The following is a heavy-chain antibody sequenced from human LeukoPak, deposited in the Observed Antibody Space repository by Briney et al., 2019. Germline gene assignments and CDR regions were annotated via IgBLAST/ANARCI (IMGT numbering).Heavy chain of an antibody. CDR2: TYYSGST. CDR1: GGSISSYY. V-gene: IGHV4-59*01. D-gene: IGHD5-24*01. Sequence: SETLSLTCTVSGGSISSYYWSWIRQPPGKGLEWIGYTYYSGSTNYNPSLESRVTISVDTSKNQFSLKLSSVTAADTAVYYCARGRQMATIRWPYFDYWGQGTLVTVSS. J-gene: IGHJ4*02. CDR3: ARGRQMATIRWPYFDY.